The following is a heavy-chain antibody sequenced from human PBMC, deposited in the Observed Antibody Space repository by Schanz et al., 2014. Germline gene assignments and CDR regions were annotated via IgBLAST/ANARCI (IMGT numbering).Heavy chain of an antibody. J-gene: IGHJ4*02. D-gene: IGHD6-19*01. CDR2: INSANGNT. CDR1: GYTFTEYT. V-gene: IGHV1-3*01. Sequence: QVQLVQSGPEVEKPGASVKVSCKTSGYTFTEYTMYWLRQAPGQRLEWMGWINSANGNTKYSHRFQGRVTITRDTSATTAYIELSSLRSDDTAVYYCARGGYSSGWYDRDIAHFDYWGQGTLVTVSS. CDR3: ARGGYSSGWYDRDIAHFDY.